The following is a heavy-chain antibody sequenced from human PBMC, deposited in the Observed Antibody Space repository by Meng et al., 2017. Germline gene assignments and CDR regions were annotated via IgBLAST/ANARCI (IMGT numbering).Heavy chain of an antibody. CDR1: GYSFTSYG. V-gene: IGHV1-18*01. D-gene: IGHD6-19*01. CDR3: ARDRSSGWYEYYYYYYGMAV. J-gene: IGHJ6*02. Sequence: ASVNVSCKASGYSFTSYGISWVRQAPGQGLEWMGWISAYNGNTNYAQKLQGRVTMTTDTSTSTAYMVLRSLRSDDTAVYYCARDRSSGWYEYYYYYYGMAVWGQGTTVTVSS. CDR2: ISAYNGNT.